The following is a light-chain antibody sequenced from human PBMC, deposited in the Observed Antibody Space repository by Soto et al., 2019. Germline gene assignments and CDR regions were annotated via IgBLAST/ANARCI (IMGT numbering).Light chain of an antibody. CDR3: QQFGSSPWT. J-gene: IGKJ1*01. CDR1: PSVTSTY. CDR2: GAS. V-gene: IGKV3-20*01. Sequence: DIVLTQSPGTLSLSPGESATLSCRASPSVTSTYLAWYQQKPGQAPRLLIYGASSRATGIPDRFSGSGSGTDFTLTISRLEPEDFAVYYCQQFGSSPWTFGQGTKVDNK.